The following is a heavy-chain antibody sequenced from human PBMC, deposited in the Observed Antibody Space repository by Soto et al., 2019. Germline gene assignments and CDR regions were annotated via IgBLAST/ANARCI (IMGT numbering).Heavy chain of an antibody. CDR2: IYYSGST. CDR1: GGSISSGEYY. J-gene: IGHJ6*02. Sequence: QVQLQESGPGLVKPSQTLSLTCTVSGGSISSGEYYWSWIRQPPGKGLEWIGYIYYSGSTYYNPSLKIRVTISVDMSKNQFSLKLTSVTAADTAVYYCARVARYYYYGMDVWGQGTTVTVSS. V-gene: IGHV4-30-4*01. CDR3: ARVARYYYYGMDV.